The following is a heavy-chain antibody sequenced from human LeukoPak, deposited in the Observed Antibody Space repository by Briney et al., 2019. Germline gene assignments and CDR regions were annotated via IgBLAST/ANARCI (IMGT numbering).Heavy chain of an antibody. J-gene: IGHJ6*03. D-gene: IGHD1-26*01. V-gene: IGHV3-30*02. Sequence: GGSLRLSCVASGFTFSTSGMHWVRQSPGKGLDWVAFIRNDGNKKNYAESVKGRFTISRDNAENSLYLQMNSLRAEDTAVYYCARDPYSGSYGDYYYYYMDVWGKGTTVTISS. CDR2: IRNDGNKK. CDR3: ARDPYSGSYGDYYYYYMDV. CDR1: GFTFSTSG.